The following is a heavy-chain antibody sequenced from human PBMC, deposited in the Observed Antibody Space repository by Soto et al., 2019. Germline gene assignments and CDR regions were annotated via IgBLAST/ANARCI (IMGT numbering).Heavy chain of an antibody. CDR3: ARAPRGNYGYPSYFDY. J-gene: IGHJ4*02. CDR2: IYYSGST. V-gene: IGHV4-61*01. D-gene: IGHD3-10*01. Sequence: PSETLSLTCTVSGVSIRSSSYYWSWIRQPPGKGLEWIGYIYYSGSTNYNPSLKSRVTISVDTSKNQFSLKLSSVTAADTAVYYCARAPRGNYGYPSYFDYWGQGTLVTVSS. CDR1: GVSIRSSSYY.